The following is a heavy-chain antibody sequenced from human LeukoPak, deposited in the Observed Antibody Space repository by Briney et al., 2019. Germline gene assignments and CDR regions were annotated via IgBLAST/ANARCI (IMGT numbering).Heavy chain of an antibody. CDR1: GFTFSSYA. Sequence: GGSLRLSCAASGFTFSSYAMSWVRQAPGKGLEWVSAISGSGGSTYYADSVKGRFTISRDNSKNTLYLQMNSLRAEDTAVYYCAKAALVVVISEDYFDSWGQGALVTASS. V-gene: IGHV3-23*01. CDR3: AKAALVVVISEDYFDS. CDR2: ISGSGGST. J-gene: IGHJ4*02. D-gene: IGHD3-22*01.